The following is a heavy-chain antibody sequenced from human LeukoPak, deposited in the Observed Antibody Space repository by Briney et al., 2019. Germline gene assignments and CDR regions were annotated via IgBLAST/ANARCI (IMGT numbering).Heavy chain of an antibody. D-gene: IGHD6-13*01. CDR1: GGSISSGDYY. J-gene: IGHJ4*02. CDR2: IYYSGST. Sequence: PSETLSLTCTVSGGSISSGDYYWSWIRQPPGKGLEWIGYIYYSGSTYYNPSLKSRATISLDTSKNQFSLKLNSVTAADTAVYYCAREWIAAAGGEIDYWGQGTLVTVSS. V-gene: IGHV4-30-4*08. CDR3: AREWIAAAGGEIDY.